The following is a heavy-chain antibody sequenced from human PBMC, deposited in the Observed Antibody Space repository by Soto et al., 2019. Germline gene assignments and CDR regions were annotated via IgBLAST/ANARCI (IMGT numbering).Heavy chain of an antibody. D-gene: IGHD2-15*01. J-gene: IGHJ2*01. Sequence: QVQLQESGPGLVKPSQTLSLTCTVSGGSISSGGYYWSWIRQHPGKGMEGIGYIYYSGRTYYNPSLTSRVTISVDTSKNQYSLELSSVSAPDTAVYYCAIGAVLGYWYFDLWGRGTLVTVSS. CDR2: IYYSGRT. CDR3: AIGAVLGYWYFDL. CDR1: GGSISSGGYY. V-gene: IGHV4-31*03.